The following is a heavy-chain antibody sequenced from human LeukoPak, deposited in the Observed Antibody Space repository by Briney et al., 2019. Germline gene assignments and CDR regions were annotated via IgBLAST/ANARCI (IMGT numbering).Heavy chain of an antibody. CDR3: AKDLLELGYYYYYGMDV. D-gene: IGHD1-7*01. J-gene: IGHJ6*02. V-gene: IGHV3-23*01. Sequence: PGGSLRLSCAASGFTFSSYAMSWVRQAPGKGLEWVSVISGSGETIYYADSVKGRFTISRDNSRRTLYLQMNGLRADDTAVYYCAKDLLELGYYYYYGMDVWGQGTTVTVSS. CDR1: GFTFSSYA. CDR2: ISGSGETI.